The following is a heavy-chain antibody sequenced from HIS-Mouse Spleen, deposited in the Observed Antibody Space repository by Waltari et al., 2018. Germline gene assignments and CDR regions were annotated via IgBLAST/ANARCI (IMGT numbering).Heavy chain of an antibody. V-gene: IGHV3-66*01. D-gene: IGHD7-27*01. Sequence: EVQLVESGGGLVQPGGSLRLSGAASGCTVSSNYMSWVRQAPGKGLEWVSVIYSVGSTYYADSVKGRFTISRDNSKNTLYLQLNSLRAEDTAVYYCARSNWYFDYWGQGTLVTVS. CDR1: GCTVSSNY. CDR2: IYSVGST. J-gene: IGHJ4*02. CDR3: ARSNWYFDY.